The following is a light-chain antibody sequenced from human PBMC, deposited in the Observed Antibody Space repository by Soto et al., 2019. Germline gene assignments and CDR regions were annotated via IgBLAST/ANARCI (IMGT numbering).Light chain of an antibody. CDR3: QQYNDWPPIT. J-gene: IGKJ4*01. CDR2: GAS. V-gene: IGKV3-15*01. CDR1: QSVGSN. Sequence: EIVMTQSPATLSVSLGERVTLSCRASQSVGSNLAWYQQTPGRAPRLLIYGASTRAPDTPARFSGGGFGTGFALTISSLQFDDFAIYYCQQYNDWPPITFGGGTKVEIK.